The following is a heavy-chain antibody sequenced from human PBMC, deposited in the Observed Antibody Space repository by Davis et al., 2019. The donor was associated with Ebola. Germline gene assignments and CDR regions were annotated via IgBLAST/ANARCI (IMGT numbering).Heavy chain of an antibody. CDR1: GGTFSSYA. CDR3: ARGSQELLVNWFDP. D-gene: IGHD1-26*01. CDR2: IIPILGIA. V-gene: IGHV1-69*04. Sequence: SVKVSCKASGGTFSSYAISWVRQAPGQGLEWMGRIIPILGIANYAQKFQGRVTITADKSTSTAYMELSSLRSEDTAVYYCARGSQELLVNWFDPWGQGTLVTVSS. J-gene: IGHJ5*02.